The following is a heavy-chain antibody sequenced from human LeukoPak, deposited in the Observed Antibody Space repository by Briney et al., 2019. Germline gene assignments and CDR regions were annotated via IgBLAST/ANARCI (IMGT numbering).Heavy chain of an antibody. D-gene: IGHD3-16*02. Sequence: SETLSLTCTVSGGSISSGVYYWSWVRQPAGKGLEWIGRIYTSGSTNYNPSLKSRVTISVDTSKNQFSLKLSSVTAADTAVYYCARPLFGGVIVPFDYWGQGTLVTVSS. J-gene: IGHJ4*02. V-gene: IGHV4-61*02. CDR3: ARPLFGGVIVPFDY. CDR1: GGSISSGVYY. CDR2: IYTSGST.